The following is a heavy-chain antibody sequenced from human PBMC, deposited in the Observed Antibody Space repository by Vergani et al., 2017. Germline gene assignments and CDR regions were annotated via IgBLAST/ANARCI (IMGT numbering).Heavy chain of an antibody. CDR2: IRPYTGHT. J-gene: IGHJ3*01. Sequence: QVQLVQSGAEVKKPGESLRISCKGSGYSFTSYWISWVRQAPGKGLEWMAWIRPYTGHTIYAQKFQDRVTMTADTSTNTAYMELRSLRSDDTAVYFCARVAPSNSEVTPTAFDVWGQGTMVTVSS. V-gene: IGHV1-18*04. CDR1: GYSFTSYW. CDR3: ARVAPSNSEVTPTAFDV. D-gene: IGHD1-1*01.